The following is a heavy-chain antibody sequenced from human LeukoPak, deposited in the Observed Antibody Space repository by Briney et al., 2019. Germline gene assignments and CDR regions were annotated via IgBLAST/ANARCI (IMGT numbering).Heavy chain of an antibody. V-gene: IGHV1-18*04. Sequence: ASVKVSCKASTYTFTGYYMHWVRQAPGQGPEWMGWISAYNGNTKYAQNLQGRVTMTTDTSTSTAYMELRSLRSDDTAVYYCTRDLPYSSSWESIDYWGQGTLVTVSS. D-gene: IGHD6-13*01. CDR3: TRDLPYSSSWESIDY. CDR2: ISAYNGNT. J-gene: IGHJ4*02. CDR1: TYTFTGYY.